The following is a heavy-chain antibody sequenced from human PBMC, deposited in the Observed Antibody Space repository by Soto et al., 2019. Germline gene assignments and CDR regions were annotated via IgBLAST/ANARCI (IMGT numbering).Heavy chain of an antibody. Sequence: GGSLRLSCAASGFTFSSYAMHWVRQAPGKGLEWVAVISYDGSNKYYADSVKGRFTISRDNSKNTLYLQMNSLRAEDTAVYYCARDHSSRRINDYGDTDYWGQGTLVTVSS. CDR2: ISYDGSNK. J-gene: IGHJ4*02. D-gene: IGHD4-17*01. CDR3: ARDHSSRRINDYGDTDY. CDR1: GFTFSSYA. V-gene: IGHV3-30-3*01.